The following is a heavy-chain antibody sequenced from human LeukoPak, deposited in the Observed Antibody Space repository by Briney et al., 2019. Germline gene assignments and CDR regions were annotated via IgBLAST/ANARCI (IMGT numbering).Heavy chain of an antibody. V-gene: IGHV1-69*05. Sequence: SVKVSCKASGGTFSSYAISWVRQAPGQGLEWMGGIIPIFGTANYAQKFQGRVTITTDESTSTAYMEPSSLRSEDTAVYYCARGSRSVVDYDDVWGSYRYYYMDVWGKGTTVTVSS. CDR3: ARGSRSVVDYDDVWGSYRYYYMDV. CDR1: GGTFSSYA. CDR2: IIPIFGTA. J-gene: IGHJ6*03. D-gene: IGHD3-16*02.